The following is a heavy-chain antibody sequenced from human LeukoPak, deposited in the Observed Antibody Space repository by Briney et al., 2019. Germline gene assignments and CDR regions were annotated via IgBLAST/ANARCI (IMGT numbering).Heavy chain of an antibody. J-gene: IGHJ4*02. Sequence: SETLSLTCTVSGDSINSGDSHWTWIRQPPGKGLEWLGSVYDSWNNYYNPSLESRITMSVDTSKNQYSLELSSVIAADTAVYYCASYFVGNGGRGYWGQGALVTVSS. CDR1: GDSINSGDSH. V-gene: IGHV4-30-4*01. CDR3: ASYFVGNGGRGY. D-gene: IGHD3-10*02. CDR2: VYDSWNN.